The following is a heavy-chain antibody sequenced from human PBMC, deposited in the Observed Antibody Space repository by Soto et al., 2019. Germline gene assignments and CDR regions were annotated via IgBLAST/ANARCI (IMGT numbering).Heavy chain of an antibody. CDR1: GFTFSSYS. V-gene: IGHV3-48*02. J-gene: IGHJ3*02. D-gene: IGHD1-26*01. CDR3: ADVGATRVGDAFAI. CDR2: ISSSSSTI. Sequence: EVQLVESGGGLVQPGGSLRLSCAASGFTFSSYSMNWVRQAPGKGLEWVSYISSSSSTIYYADSVKGRFTISRDNAKNSLYLQMNSLRDEDTAVYYCADVGATRVGDAFAIWGQGTMVTVSS.